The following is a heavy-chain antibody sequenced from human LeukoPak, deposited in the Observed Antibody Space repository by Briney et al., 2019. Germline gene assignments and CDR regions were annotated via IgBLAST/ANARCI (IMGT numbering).Heavy chain of an antibody. CDR1: GFTFSSYE. D-gene: IGHD3-10*01. CDR2: ISSSGSTI. V-gene: IGHV3-48*03. J-gene: IGHJ6*02. Sequence: GGSLRLSCAASGFTFSSYEMNWVRQAPGKRLEWVSYISSSGSTIYYADSVKGRFTISRDNAKNSLYLQMNRLRDEDTAVYYCARGSLWFGELSYYYGMDVWGQGTTVTVSS. CDR3: ARGSLWFGELSYYYGMDV.